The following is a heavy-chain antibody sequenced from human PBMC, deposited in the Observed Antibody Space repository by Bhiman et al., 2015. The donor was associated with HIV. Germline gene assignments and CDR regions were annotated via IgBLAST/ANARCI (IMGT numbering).Heavy chain of an antibody. CDR1: GFTFDEYA. J-gene: IGHJ3*02. V-gene: IGHV3-9*01. CDR2: ITWNSGKI. D-gene: IGHD2-2*01. Sequence: EVQLVESGGGLVQPGRSLRLSCAASGFTFDEYAMHWVRQGPGKGLEWVSGITWNSGKIDYADSVRGRFTISRDNARNSLYLQMNSLKPEDTALYYCARDESYRKYALTAFDIWGQGTVVIVSS. CDR3: ARDESYRKYALTAFDI.